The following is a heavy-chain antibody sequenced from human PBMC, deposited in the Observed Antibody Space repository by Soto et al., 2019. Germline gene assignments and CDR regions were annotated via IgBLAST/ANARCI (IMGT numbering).Heavy chain of an antibody. Sequence: WASVKVSCKASGYTFTSYGISWVRQAPGQGLEWMGWISTYNGNTNYAQKLQGRVTMTTDTSTSTAYMELRSLRSDDTAVYYCARDRPYYDSSGYSPFDYWGQGTLVTVSS. D-gene: IGHD3-22*01. CDR3: ARDRPYYDSSGYSPFDY. V-gene: IGHV1-18*04. CDR2: ISTYNGNT. CDR1: GYTFTSYG. J-gene: IGHJ4*02.